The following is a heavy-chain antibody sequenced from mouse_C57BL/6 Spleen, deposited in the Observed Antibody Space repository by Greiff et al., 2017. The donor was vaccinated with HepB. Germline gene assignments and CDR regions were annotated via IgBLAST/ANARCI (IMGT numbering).Heavy chain of an antibody. CDR2: ISGGGGNT. J-gene: IGHJ3*01. CDR1: GFTFSSYT. V-gene: IGHV5-9*01. Sequence: VQLVESGGGLVKPGGSLKLSCAASGFTFSSYTMSWVRQTPEKRLEWVATISGGGGNTYYPDSVKGRFTISRDNAKNTLYLQMSSLRAEDTALYYCARHQVLLPAWFAYWGQGTLVTVSA. D-gene: IGHD2-10*01. CDR3: ARHQVLLPAWFAY.